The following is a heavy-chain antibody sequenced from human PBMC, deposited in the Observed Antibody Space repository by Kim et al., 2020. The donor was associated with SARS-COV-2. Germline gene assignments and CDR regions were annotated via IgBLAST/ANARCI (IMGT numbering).Heavy chain of an antibody. CDR3: ARPGYCSSTSCYGAGAFDI. J-gene: IGHJ3*02. V-gene: IGHV5-51*01. D-gene: IGHD2-2*01. CDR2: IYPGDSDT. CDR1: GYSFTSYW. Sequence: GESLKISCKGSGYSFTSYWIGWVRQMPGKGLEWMGIIYPGDSDTRYSPSFQGQVTISADKSISTAYLQWSSLKASDTAMYYCARPGYCSSTSCYGAGAFDIWGQGTMVTVSS.